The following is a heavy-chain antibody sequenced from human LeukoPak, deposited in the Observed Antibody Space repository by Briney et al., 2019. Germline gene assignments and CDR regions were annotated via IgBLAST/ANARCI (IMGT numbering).Heavy chain of an antibody. V-gene: IGHV4-59*01. J-gene: IGHJ4*02. CDR2: IYYNGNT. CDR3: ARVGSPLDY. D-gene: IGHD3-10*01. CDR1: GGSIRSYY. Sequence: SETLSLTCTVSGGSIRSYYWSWIRQPPGKGLEWIGYIYYNGNTNYNPSLKSRVSISVDTSKNQFFLKLKSVTAADTAVYYCARVGSPLDYWGQGTLVTVSS.